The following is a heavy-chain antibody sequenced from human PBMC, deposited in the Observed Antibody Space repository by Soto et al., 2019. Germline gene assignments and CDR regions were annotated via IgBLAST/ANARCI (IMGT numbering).Heavy chain of an antibody. J-gene: IGHJ4*02. V-gene: IGHV3-23*04. Sequence: EVQLVESEGGLVKPGGSLRVSCVTSGFIFRSNTMVWVRQAPGKGLEWVSAISGSGETIYYADSVKGRFTVSRDNAKSTLSVQMNSLRAEDTAVYYCGKLEGRGQIDFWGQGTLVTVAS. D-gene: IGHD3-10*01. CDR3: GKLEGRGQIDF. CDR2: ISGSGETI. CDR1: GFIFRSNT.